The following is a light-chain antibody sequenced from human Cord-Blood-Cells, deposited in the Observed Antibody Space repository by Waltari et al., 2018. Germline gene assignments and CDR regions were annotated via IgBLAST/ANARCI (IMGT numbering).Light chain of an antibody. V-gene: IGLV2-11*01. CDR2: DVS. J-gene: IGLJ1*01. Sequence: QSALTQPRSVSGSPGQSVTISCTGTSSDVGGYNYVSWYQQHPGKAPKLMIYDVSNRPSGGPDRVSRSKAGTTAYLTISGLQAEDEADYYCCSYAGSYPYVFGTGTKVTVL. CDR1: SSDVGGYNY. CDR3: CSYAGSYPYV.